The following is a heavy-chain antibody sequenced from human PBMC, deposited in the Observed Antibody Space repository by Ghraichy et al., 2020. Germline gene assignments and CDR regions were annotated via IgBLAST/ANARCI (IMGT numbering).Heavy chain of an antibody. Sequence: GGSLRLSCAASGFTVSSNYMSWVRQAPGKGLEWVSVIYSGGSTYYADSVKGRFTISRDNSKNTLYLQMNSLRAEDTAVYYCARDGGAARLFAFDIWGQGTMVTVSS. D-gene: IGHD6-6*01. CDR3: ARDGGAARLFAFDI. CDR1: GFTVSSNY. J-gene: IGHJ3*02. CDR2: IYSGGST. V-gene: IGHV3-66*02.